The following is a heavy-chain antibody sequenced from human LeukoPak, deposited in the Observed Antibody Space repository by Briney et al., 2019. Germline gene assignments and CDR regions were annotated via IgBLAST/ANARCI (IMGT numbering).Heavy chain of an antibody. J-gene: IGHJ4*02. V-gene: IGHV3-9*01. D-gene: IGHD5-18*01. CDR3: AKDRGYSYGLDY. CDR2: ISWNSGSI. Sequence: GGSLRLSCAASGFTFDDYAMHWVRQAPGKGLEWVSGISWNSGSIGYADSVKGRFTISRDNAKNSLYLQMNSLRAEDTALYYCAKDRGYSYGLDYWGQGTLVTVSS. CDR1: GFTFDDYA.